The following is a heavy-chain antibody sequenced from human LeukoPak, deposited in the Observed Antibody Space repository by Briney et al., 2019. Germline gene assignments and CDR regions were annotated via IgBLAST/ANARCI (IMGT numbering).Heavy chain of an antibody. Sequence: SETLSLTCTVSGGSISSSSYYWGWIRQPPGKGLEWIGSIYYSGSTYYNPSPKSRVTISVDTSKNQFSLKLSSVTAADTAVYYCARVDTAIDYWGQGTLVTVSS. CDR2: IYYSGST. CDR3: ARVDTAIDY. D-gene: IGHD5-18*01. CDR1: GGSISSSSYY. V-gene: IGHV4-39*01. J-gene: IGHJ4*02.